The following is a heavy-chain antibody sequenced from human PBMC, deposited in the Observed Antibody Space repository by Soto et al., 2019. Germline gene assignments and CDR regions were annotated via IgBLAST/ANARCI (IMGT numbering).Heavy chain of an antibody. CDR3: ASVTGRYYPGMDV. V-gene: IGHV4-34*01. CDR2: INHSGST. J-gene: IGHJ6*02. D-gene: IGHD2-21*02. Sequence: SETLSVTCAVEGGSCVGYCGSWIRQPPGKGLEWTGEINHSGSTNYNPSLKSRVTISVDTSKNQFSLKLSSVTAADTAVYYCASVTGRYYPGMDVRRQGTTVTVSS. CDR1: GGSCVGYC.